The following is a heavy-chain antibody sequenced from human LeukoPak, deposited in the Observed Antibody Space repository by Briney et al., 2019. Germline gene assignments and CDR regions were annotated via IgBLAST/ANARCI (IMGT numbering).Heavy chain of an antibody. V-gene: IGHV4-34*01. J-gene: IGHJ4*02. Sequence: SETLSLTCAVYGGSFSGYYWSWIRQPPGKGLEWIGEINHSGSTNYNPSLKSRVTISVDTSKNQFSLKLSSVTAADTAVYYCARASGSYFEPTLIDYWGQGTPVTVSS. CDR3: ARASGSYFEPTLIDY. CDR1: GGSFSGYY. D-gene: IGHD1-26*01. CDR2: INHSGST.